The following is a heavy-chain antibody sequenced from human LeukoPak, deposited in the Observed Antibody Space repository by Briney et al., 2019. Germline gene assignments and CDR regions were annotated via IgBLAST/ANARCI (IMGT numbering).Heavy chain of an antibody. CDR2: IWSDGSNK. CDR1: GFTFSSYG. D-gene: IGHD5-24*01. V-gene: IGHV3-33*01. CDR3: ARDMEMALFDY. Sequence: GGSLRVSCAASGFTFSSYGVHCVRQAPGKGLGWVAVIWSDGSNKYYADSVKGRFTISRDNSKNTLYLQMNSLRAEDMAVYYCARDMEMALFDYSGQETLVTVSS. J-gene: IGHJ4*02.